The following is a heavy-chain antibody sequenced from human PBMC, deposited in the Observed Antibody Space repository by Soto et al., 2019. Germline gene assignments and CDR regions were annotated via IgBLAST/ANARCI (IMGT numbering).Heavy chain of an antibody. J-gene: IGHJ5*02. CDR2: INAHSGGT. CDR3: AKDLTRQLAYWLDP. V-gene: IGHV1-2*02. D-gene: IGHD6-6*01. CDR1: GFSFTGYY. Sequence: VKVSCKASGFSFTGYYIHWLRQAPGQGLEWMGWINAHSGGTEYAQKFQGRVTLTRDTSIATAYLTLTSLTSDDTALYYCAKDLTRQLAYWLDPWGQGTQVTVSS.